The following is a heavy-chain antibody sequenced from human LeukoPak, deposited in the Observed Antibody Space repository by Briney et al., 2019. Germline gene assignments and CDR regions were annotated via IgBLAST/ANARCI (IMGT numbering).Heavy chain of an antibody. CDR3: ARVSYGSGSYHFDY. Sequence: RGSLRLSCAASGFTFSSYSMNWVRQAPGKGLEWVSSISSSSSYIYYADSVKGRFTISRDNAKNSLYLQMNSLRAEDTAVYYCARVSYGSGSYHFDYWGQGTLVTVSS. CDR1: GFTFSSYS. D-gene: IGHD3-10*01. J-gene: IGHJ4*02. V-gene: IGHV3-21*01. CDR2: ISSSSSYI.